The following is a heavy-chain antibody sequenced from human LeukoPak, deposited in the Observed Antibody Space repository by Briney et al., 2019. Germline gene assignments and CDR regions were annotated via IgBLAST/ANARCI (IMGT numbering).Heavy chain of an antibody. Sequence: GSLRLSCAASGFTFSSYATSWVRQAPGKGLEWVSAISGTGGSTYYADSVKGRFTISRDNSKNTPYLQMNSLRAEDTAVYYCAKGDTTWELPHDYWGQGTLVTVSS. CDR1: GFTFSSYA. CDR3: AKGDTTWELPHDY. J-gene: IGHJ4*02. D-gene: IGHD1-26*01. V-gene: IGHV3-23*01. CDR2: ISGTGGST.